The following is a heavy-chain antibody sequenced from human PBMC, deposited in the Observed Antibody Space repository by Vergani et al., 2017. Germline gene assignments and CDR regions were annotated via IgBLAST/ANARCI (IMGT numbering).Heavy chain of an antibody. J-gene: IGHJ6*02. D-gene: IGHD5-18*01. CDR3: AREERYSYGRYYYYGMDV. V-gene: IGHV3-23*01. CDR1: GFTFSSYA. CDR2: ISGSGGST. Sequence: EVQLLESGGGLVQPGGSLRLSCAASGFTFSSYAMSWVRQAPGKGLEWVSAISGSGGSTYYADSVKGRFTISRDKSKNTLYLQMNSLRAEDTAVYYCAREERYSYGRYYYYGMDVWGQGTTVTVSS.